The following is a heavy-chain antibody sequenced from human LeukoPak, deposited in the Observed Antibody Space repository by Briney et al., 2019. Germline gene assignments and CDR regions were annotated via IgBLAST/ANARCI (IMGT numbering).Heavy chain of an antibody. CDR3: ARSHGGSSNWFDP. CDR1: GDSVSSNSAA. Sequence: SQTLSLTCAISGDSVSSNSAAWNWIRQSPSRGLEWLGRTYYRSKWYNDYAESEKSRITINPDTSKNQFSLQLNSVTPDDTAVYFCARSHGGSSNWFDPWGQGTLVTVSS. D-gene: IGHD2-15*01. V-gene: IGHV6-1*01. CDR2: TYYRSKWYN. J-gene: IGHJ5*02.